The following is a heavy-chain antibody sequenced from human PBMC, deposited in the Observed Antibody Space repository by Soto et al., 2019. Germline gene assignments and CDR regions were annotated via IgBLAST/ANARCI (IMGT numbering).Heavy chain of an antibody. V-gene: IGHV1-18*01. CDR1: GYTFTSYG. D-gene: IGHD2-15*01. CDR3: ARTVVAATVGYFQH. CDR2: ISAYNGNT. J-gene: IGHJ1*01. Sequence: GASVKVSCKASGYTFTSYGISCVRQAPGQGLEWMGWISAYNGNTNYAQKLQGRVTMTTDTSTSTAYMELRSLRSDDTAVYYCARTVVAATVGYFQHWGQGTLVTVSS.